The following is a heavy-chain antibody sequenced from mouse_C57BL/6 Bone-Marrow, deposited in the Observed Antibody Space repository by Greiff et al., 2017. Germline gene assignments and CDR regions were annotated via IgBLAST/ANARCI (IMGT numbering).Heavy chain of an antibody. CDR3: ARTIVDLCPFYWCFDV. D-gene: IGHD1-1*01. J-gene: IGHJ1*03. Sequence: VKLQESGPELVKPGASVKISCKASGYAFSSSWMNWVKQRPGKGLEWIGRVYPGDGDTNYNGKFKGKATLTADKSSSTAYMQLSSLTSEDSAVYFGARTIVDLCPFYWCFDVWGTGTTVTVSS. V-gene: IGHV1-82*01. CDR2: VYPGDGDT. CDR1: GYAFSSSW.